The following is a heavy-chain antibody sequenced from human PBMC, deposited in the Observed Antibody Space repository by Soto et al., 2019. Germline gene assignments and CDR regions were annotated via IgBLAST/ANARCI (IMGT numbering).Heavy chain of an antibody. CDR1: GFTFTSYW. CDR3: ARTCSGGTCSFDY. CDR2: INDDGSST. J-gene: IGHJ4*02. V-gene: IGHV3-74*01. Sequence: GGSLRLSCAASGFTFTSYWMHWVRQAPGKGLVWVSDINDDGSSTNYADSVKGRFTISRDNAKNTLYLQMNSLRAEDTAVYYCARTCSGGTCSFDYWGQGTLVTVSS. D-gene: IGHD2-15*01.